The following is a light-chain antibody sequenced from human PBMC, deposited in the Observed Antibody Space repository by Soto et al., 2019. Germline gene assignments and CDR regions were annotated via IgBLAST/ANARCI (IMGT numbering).Light chain of an antibody. CDR3: SSYAGSNIVV. Sequence: QSALTQPPSASGSPGQSVTISCTGTGTDVGAYNYVSWYQQHPGKAHKLIIYEVTKWPSGVPDRFSGSKSGNTASLTVSGLQAEDEADYYCSSYAGSNIVVFGGGTKLTVL. V-gene: IGLV2-8*01. CDR2: EVT. J-gene: IGLJ2*01. CDR1: GTDVGAYNY.